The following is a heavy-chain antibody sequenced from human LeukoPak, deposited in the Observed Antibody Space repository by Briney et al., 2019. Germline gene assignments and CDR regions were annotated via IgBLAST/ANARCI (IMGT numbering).Heavy chain of an antibody. Sequence: GASVKVSCKASGYTFTGYYMHWVRQAPGQGLEWMGWINPNSGGTNYAQKFQGRVTMTRDTSISTACMELSRPRSDDTAVYYCAREEYYFDYWGQGTLVTVSS. CDR2: INPNSGGT. D-gene: IGHD6-6*01. CDR1: GYTFTGYY. J-gene: IGHJ4*02. V-gene: IGHV1-2*02. CDR3: AREEYYFDY.